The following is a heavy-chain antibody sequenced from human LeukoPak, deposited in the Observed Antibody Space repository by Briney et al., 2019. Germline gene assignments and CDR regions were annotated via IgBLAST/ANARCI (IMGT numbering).Heavy chain of an antibody. CDR2: IRSKAYGGTT. D-gene: IGHD6-25*01. Sequence: PGGSLRLSCTASGFTFGDYAMSWVRQAPGKGLEWVGFIRSKAYGGTTEYAASVKGRFTISRDDSKSIAYLQMNSLKTEDTAVYYCRGTRAARSLEYYFDYWGQGTLVTVSS. CDR1: GFTFGDYA. J-gene: IGHJ4*02. V-gene: IGHV3-49*04. CDR3: RGTRAARSLEYYFDY.